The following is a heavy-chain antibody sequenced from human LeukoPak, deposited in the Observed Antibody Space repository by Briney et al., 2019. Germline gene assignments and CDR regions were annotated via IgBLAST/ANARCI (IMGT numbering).Heavy chain of an antibody. J-gene: IGHJ6*02. CDR3: ARGGGLDR. CDR1: GFTFSSYW. D-gene: IGHD3-16*01. V-gene: IGHV3-7*03. CDR2: INHNGNVN. Sequence: GGSLRLSCAASGFTFSSYWMNWARQAPGKGLEWVASINHNGNVNYYVDSVKGRFTISRDNAKNSLYLQMSNLRAEDTAVYFCARGGGLDRWGQGATVTVSS.